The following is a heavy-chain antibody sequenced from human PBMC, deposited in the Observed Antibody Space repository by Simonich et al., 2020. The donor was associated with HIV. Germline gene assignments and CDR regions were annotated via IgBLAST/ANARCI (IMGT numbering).Heavy chain of an antibody. D-gene: IGHD3-16*02. CDR3: AKDMGYVWGSYRLDY. CDR1: GFTFDFYA. J-gene: IGHJ4*02. Sequence: EVQLVESGGGLVQPGRSLRLSCAASGFTFDFYAMHWVRQAPGKGREVVSGISWNSGSIGYADSVKGRFTISRDNAKNSLYLQMNSLRPEDTALYYCAKDMGYVWGSYRLDYWGQGTLVTVSS. CDR2: ISWNSGSI. V-gene: IGHV3-9*01.